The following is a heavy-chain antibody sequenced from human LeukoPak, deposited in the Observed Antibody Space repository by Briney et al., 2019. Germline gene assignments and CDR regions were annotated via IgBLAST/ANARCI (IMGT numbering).Heavy chain of an antibody. Sequence: PGGSLRLSCAASGFTFSSYAMSWVRQAPGKGLEWVSAISGSGSSTYYADSVKGRFSISRDNAKNTLSLQMNSLRVEDTAVYYCARGRPHGNDYWGQGTLVTVSS. CDR3: ARGRPHGNDY. D-gene: IGHD4-23*01. V-gene: IGHV3-23*01. J-gene: IGHJ4*02. CDR1: GFTFSSYA. CDR2: ISGSGSST.